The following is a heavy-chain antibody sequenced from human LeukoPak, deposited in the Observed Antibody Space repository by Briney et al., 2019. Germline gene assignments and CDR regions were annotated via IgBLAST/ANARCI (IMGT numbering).Heavy chain of an antibody. CDR3: ARDWGHYGSGSYYPDLLFDY. V-gene: IGHV1-18*01. Sequence: ASVKVSCKASGYTFTSYGISWVRQAPGQGLEWMGWISAYNGNTNYAQKLQGRVTMTTDTSTSTAYMELRSLRSDDTAVYYCARDWGHYGSGSYYPDLLFDYWGQGTLVTVSS. J-gene: IGHJ4*02. CDR2: ISAYNGNT. D-gene: IGHD3-10*01. CDR1: GYTFTSYG.